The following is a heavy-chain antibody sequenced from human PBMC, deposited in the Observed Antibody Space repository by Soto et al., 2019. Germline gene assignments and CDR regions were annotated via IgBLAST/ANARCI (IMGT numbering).Heavy chain of an antibody. V-gene: IGHV4-31*03. Sequence: QVQLQESGPGQVKPSQTLSLTCTVSGGSVNSGGYHWSWIRQHPGKGLEWIGDIYYSGSTYYNPSLKSRVTISIYTSTNHFSLHLSALTAADPAVYYCARAPIPNWNYYGMDVWGQGTTVTVSS. D-gene: IGHD1-1*01. CDR1: GGSVNSGGYH. CDR3: ARAPIPNWNYYGMDV. CDR2: IYYSGST. J-gene: IGHJ6*02.